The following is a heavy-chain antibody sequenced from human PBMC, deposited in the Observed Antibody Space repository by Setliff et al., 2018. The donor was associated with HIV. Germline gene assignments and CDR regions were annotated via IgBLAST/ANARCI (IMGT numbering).Heavy chain of an antibody. V-gene: IGHV1-69*05. Sequence: SVKVSCKASGGSFTSFAISWVRQAPGQGLEWMGGSIPIYGTPNYAQKFQGRITISTDASTSTAYMELNSLRSEDTAVYYCARNDASGSYYRLDYWGQGPLVTVSS. CDR1: GGSFTSFA. J-gene: IGHJ4*02. D-gene: IGHD3-10*01. CDR3: ARNDASGSYYRLDY. CDR2: SIPIYGTP.